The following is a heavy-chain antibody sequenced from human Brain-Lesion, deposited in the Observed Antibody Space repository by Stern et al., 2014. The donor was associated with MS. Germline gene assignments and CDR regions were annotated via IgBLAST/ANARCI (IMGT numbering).Heavy chain of an antibody. V-gene: IGHV3-9*01. D-gene: IGHD1-14*01. CDR3: ARDITGSSAYFAY. CDR2: ISWNSGTI. J-gene: IGHJ4*02. Sequence: EVQLVESGGDLVQPGRSLRLSCAAFGFTFDDYAMHWVRQAPGKGLGWAAGISWNSGTIGYADSVKGRFTTSRDNAYSSLYLQMNSLRPEDTALYYCARDITGSSAYFAYWGQGTLVTVSS. CDR1: GFTFDDYA.